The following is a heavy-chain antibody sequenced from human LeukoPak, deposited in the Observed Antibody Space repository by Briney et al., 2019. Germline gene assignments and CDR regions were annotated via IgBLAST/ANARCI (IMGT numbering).Heavy chain of an antibody. J-gene: IGHJ4*02. Sequence: PSETLSLTCTVSGGSISSYYWSWIRQPPGKGLEWIGYIYYSGSTNCNTSLESRVTISVDTSKNQFSLNLSSVTAADTAVYYCARGNSYNYGDFDYWGQGTLVTVSS. CDR2: IYYSGST. CDR3: ARGNSYNYGDFDY. D-gene: IGHD3-22*01. CDR1: GGSISSYY. V-gene: IGHV4-59*01.